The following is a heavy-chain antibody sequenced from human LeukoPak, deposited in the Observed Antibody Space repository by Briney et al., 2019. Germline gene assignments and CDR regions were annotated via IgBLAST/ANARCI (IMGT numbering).Heavy chain of an antibody. V-gene: IGHV3-7*01. J-gene: IGHJ6*03. CDR1: GFTFSSYW. CDR3: ARENYSSGWYGVLYYYYMDV. CDR2: IKQDGSEK. D-gene: IGHD6-19*01. Sequence: GGSLRLSCAASGFTFSSYWMSWVRQAPGKGLEWVANIKQDGSEKYYVDSVKSRFTISRDNAKNSLYLQMNSLRAEDTAVYYCARENYSSGWYGVLYYYYMDVWGKGTTVTVSS.